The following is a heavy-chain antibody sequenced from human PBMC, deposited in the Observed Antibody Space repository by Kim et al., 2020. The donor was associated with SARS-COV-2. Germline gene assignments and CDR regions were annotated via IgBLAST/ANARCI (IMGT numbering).Heavy chain of an antibody. V-gene: IGHV4-34*01. CDR3: VRGWGGVVPSPILGLGPHYDYYALAV. D-gene: IGHD2-2*02. J-gene: IGHJ6*02. Sequence: SETLSLRCAVYVGSFSGYHWSWIRQPPGRGLEWVGEIDHTGAINYNPSLKGRAAISVDKSKNQLSLQLSSVTAADTAMYFCVRGWGGVVPSPILGLGPHYDYYALAVWAQEPTDTVPS. CDR1: VGSFSGYH. CDR2: IDHTGAI.